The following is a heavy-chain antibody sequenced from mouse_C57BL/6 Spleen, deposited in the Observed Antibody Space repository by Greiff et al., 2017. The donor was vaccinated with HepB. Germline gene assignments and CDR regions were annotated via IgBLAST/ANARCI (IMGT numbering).Heavy chain of an antibody. D-gene: IGHD2-1*01. Sequence: VQLQESGAELVRPGASVTLSCKASGYTFTDYEMHWVKQTPVHGLEWIGAIDPETGGTAYNQKFKGKAILTADKSSSTAYMELRSLTSEDSAVYYCTRGVIDYAMDYWGQGTSVTVSS. CDR1: GYTFTDYE. J-gene: IGHJ4*01. CDR2: IDPETGGT. CDR3: TRGVIDYAMDY. V-gene: IGHV1-15*01.